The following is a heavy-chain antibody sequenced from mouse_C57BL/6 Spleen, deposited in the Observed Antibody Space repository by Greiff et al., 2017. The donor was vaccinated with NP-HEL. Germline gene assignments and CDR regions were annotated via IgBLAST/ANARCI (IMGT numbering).Heavy chain of an antibody. V-gene: IGHV1-85*01. CDR3: ARSGDGCDY. Sequence: VKVVESGPELVKPGASVKLSCKASGYTFTSYDINWVKQRPGQGLEWIGWIYPRDGSTKYNEKFKGKATLTVDTSSSTAYMELHSLTSEDSAVYFCARSGDGCDYWGQGTTLTVSS. J-gene: IGHJ2*01. CDR2: IYPRDGST. D-gene: IGHD2-3*01. CDR1: GYTFTSYD.